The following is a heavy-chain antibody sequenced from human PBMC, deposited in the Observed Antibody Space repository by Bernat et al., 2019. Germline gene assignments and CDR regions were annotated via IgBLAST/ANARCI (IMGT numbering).Heavy chain of an antibody. CDR2: INHSGST. CDR3: ASTGGGYCSGGSCYGWDWFDP. CDR1: GGSFSGYY. V-gene: IGHV4-34*01. D-gene: IGHD2-15*01. J-gene: IGHJ5*02. Sequence: QVQLQQWGAGLLKPSETLSLTCAVYGGSFSGYYWSWIRQPPGKGLEWIGEINHSGSTNYNPSLTSRVTISVDTSKNQFSLKLSSVTAADTAVYYCASTGGGYCSGGSCYGWDWFDPWGQGTLVTVSS.